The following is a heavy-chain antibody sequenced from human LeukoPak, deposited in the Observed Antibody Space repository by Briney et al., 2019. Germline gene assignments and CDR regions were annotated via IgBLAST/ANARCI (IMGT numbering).Heavy chain of an antibody. CDR1: GYTFTSYG. CDR3: ARDRRTARAAGSWFDP. Sequence: ASVKVSCKASGYTFTSYGISWVRQAPGQGLEWMGWISAYNGNTNYAQKIQGRVTMTTDTSTSTAYMELRSLRSDDTAVYYCARDRRTARAAGSWFDPWGQGTLVTVSS. V-gene: IGHV1-18*01. D-gene: IGHD2-15*01. CDR2: ISAYNGNT. J-gene: IGHJ5*02.